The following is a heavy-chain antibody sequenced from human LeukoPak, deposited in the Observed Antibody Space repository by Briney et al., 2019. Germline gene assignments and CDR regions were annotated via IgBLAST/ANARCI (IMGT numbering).Heavy chain of an antibody. CDR3: ARASSGTPLDY. J-gene: IGHJ4*02. V-gene: IGHV1-18*01. Sequence: VSVEVSCKASGYTFTSYGISWVRQAPGQGLEWMGWISAYNGNTNYAQKLQGRVTMTTDTSTSTAYMELRSLRSDDTAVYYCARASSGTPLDYWGQGTLVTVSS. CDR2: ISAYNGNT. D-gene: IGHD1-26*01. CDR1: GYTFTSYG.